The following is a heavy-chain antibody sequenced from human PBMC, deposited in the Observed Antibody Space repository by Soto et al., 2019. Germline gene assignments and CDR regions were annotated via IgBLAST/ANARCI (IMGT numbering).Heavy chain of an antibody. D-gene: IGHD5-12*01. CDR2: IRSKAYGGTT. CDR1: GFTFGDYA. CDR3: TRDRKWLRLPGYYYYMDV. J-gene: IGHJ6*03. Sequence: GGSLRLSCTASGFTFGDYAMSWFRQAPGKGLEWVGFIRSKAYGGTTEYAASVKGRFTISRDDSKSIAYLQMNSLKTEDTAVYYCTRDRKWLRLPGYYYYMDVWGKGTTVTVSS. V-gene: IGHV3-49*03.